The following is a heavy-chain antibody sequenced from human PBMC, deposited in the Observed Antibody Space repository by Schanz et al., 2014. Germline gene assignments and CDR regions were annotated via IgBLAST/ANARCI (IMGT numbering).Heavy chain of an antibody. J-gene: IGHJ6*02. Sequence: EVQMLESGGGLVQPGGSLRLSCVASGFTFRRYGMSWVRQAPGKGLEWVSVIAGDGGGPNYVDSVKGRFTISRDNSKNTLYLQMNSLRAEDTAVYYCARDQVIYGMDVWGQGTTVTVSS. D-gene: IGHD2-21*01. CDR2: IAGDGGGP. V-gene: IGHV3-23*01. CDR3: ARDQVIYGMDV. CDR1: GFTFRRYG.